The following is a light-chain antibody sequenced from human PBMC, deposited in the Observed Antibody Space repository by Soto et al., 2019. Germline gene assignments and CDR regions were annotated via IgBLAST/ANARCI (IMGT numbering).Light chain of an antibody. CDR2: DAS. CDR1: HDVSVS. CDR3: QQYGSWPPWT. V-gene: IGKV3-11*01. J-gene: IGKJ1*01. Sequence: EVVMTQSPATLSLSPGDAATLSCRSGHDVSVSLVWYQQRPGQAPRLLIHDASNRATGIPARFSGSGSGTEFTLTISSLESEDSAVYYCQQYGSWPPWTFGQGTKVDIK.